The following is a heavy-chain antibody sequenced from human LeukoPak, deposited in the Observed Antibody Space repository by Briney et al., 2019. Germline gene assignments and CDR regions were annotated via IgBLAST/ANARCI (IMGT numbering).Heavy chain of an antibody. Sequence: PGGSLRLSCAASGFTFSSYSMNWVRQAPGKGLEWVSYISSSNSTIYYADSVKGRFTISRDNAKNSLYLQMHSLRAEDTAVYYCARHLSSWHYLACWGQGTLVTVYS. CDR2: ISSSNSTI. V-gene: IGHV3-48*01. D-gene: IGHD6-13*01. CDR3: ARHLSSWHYLAC. J-gene: IGHJ4*02. CDR1: GFTFSSYS.